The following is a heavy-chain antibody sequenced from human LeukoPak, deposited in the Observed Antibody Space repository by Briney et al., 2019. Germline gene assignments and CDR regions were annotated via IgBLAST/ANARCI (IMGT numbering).Heavy chain of an antibody. CDR2: INHSGST. V-gene: IGHV4-34*09. D-gene: IGHD3-10*01. CDR1: GGSFSGYY. Sequence: SETLSLTCAVYGGSFSGYYWSWIRQPPGKGLEWIGEINHSGSTYYNPSLKSRVTISVDTSKNQFSLKLSSVTAADTAVYYCARDPFYYGSGSYWGQGTLVTVSS. J-gene: IGHJ4*02. CDR3: ARDPFYYGSGSY.